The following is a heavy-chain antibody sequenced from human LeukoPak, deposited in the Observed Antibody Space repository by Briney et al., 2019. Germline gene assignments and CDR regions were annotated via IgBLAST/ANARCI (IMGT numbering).Heavy chain of an antibody. Sequence: GGSLRLSCTASGFTFGDYAMSWVRQAPGKGLEWVGFIRKKGFDVTTEHAASVKDRFTISRDDSKSIASLQMNSLTTEDTAVYYCTRASCVNGVCYHFDYWGQGTLVTVSS. J-gene: IGHJ4*02. CDR1: GFTFGDYA. CDR3: TRASCVNGVCYHFDY. V-gene: IGHV3-49*04. D-gene: IGHD2-8*01. CDR2: IRKKGFDVTT.